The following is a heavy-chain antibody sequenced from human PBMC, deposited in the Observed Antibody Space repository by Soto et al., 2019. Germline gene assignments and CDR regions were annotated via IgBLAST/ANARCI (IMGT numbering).Heavy chain of an antibody. J-gene: IGHJ4*02. CDR2: ISYDGSNK. D-gene: IGHD6-25*01. CDR1: GFTFSSYG. CDR3: AKDLKRSRYYFDY. V-gene: IGHV3-30*18. Sequence: GGSLRLSCAASGFTFSSYGMHWVRQAPGKGLEWVAVISYDGSNKYYADSVKGRFTISRDNSKNTLYLQMNSLRAEDTAVYYCAKDLKRSRYYFDYWGQGTLVTVSS.